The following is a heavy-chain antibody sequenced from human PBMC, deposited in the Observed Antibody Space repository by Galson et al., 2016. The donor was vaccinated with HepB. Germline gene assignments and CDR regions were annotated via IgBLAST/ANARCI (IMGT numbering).Heavy chain of an antibody. J-gene: IGHJ3*02. CDR1: GFSFDEYA. Sequence: SLRLSCAASGFSFDEYALHWVRQAPGKGLEWVSGISGNSGTLGYADSVKGRFTISRDNAKDSLYLQMNSLRPEDTALYYCASCAYSGAFDMWGQGTMVTVSS. CDR2: ISGNSGTL. V-gene: IGHV3-9*01. D-gene: IGHD2-21*01. CDR3: ASCAYSGAFDM.